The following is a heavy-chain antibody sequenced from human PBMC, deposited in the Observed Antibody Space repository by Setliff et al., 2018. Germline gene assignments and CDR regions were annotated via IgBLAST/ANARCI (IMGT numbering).Heavy chain of an antibody. CDR3: ARVTIAVAGYFDF. V-gene: IGHV1-18*01. J-gene: IGHJ4*02. D-gene: IGHD6-19*01. CDR1: GYTFTNYG. CDR2: IGAYNGNT. Sequence: ASVKVSCKASGYTFTNYGVTWVRQAPGQGLEWMGWIGAYNGNTYNAHKFQGRVTMTSDTSTSTAYMELRSLRSDDTAVYYCARVTIAVAGYFDFWGQGAPVTVSS.